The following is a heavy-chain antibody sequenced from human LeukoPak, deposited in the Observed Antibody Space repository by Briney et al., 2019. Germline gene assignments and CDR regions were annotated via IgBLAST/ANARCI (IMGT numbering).Heavy chain of an antibody. CDR3: ARLNCSSTSCYETDWFDP. D-gene: IGHD2-2*01. CDR1: GGSFSGYY. J-gene: IGHJ5*02. Sequence: PSETLSLTCAVYGGSFSGYYWSWIRQPPGKGLEWIGEINHSGSTNYNPSLKSRVTISVDTSKNQFSLKLSSVTAADTAVYYCARLNCSSTSCYETDWFDPWGQGTLVTVSS. V-gene: IGHV4-34*01. CDR2: INHSGST.